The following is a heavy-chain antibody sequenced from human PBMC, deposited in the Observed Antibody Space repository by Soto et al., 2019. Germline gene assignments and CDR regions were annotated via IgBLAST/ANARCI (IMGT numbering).Heavy chain of an antibody. CDR3: ARNRIAVAGKYYFDY. CDR2: ISSGGSTI. V-gene: IGHV3-48*01. CDR1: GFTFSSYS. Sequence: PGGSLRLSCAASGFTFSSYSMNWVRQAPGKGLECLSYISSGGSTIYYADSVKGRFTISRDNAKNSLYLQMNSLRAEDTAVYYCARNRIAVAGKYYFDYWGQGTVVTVSS. D-gene: IGHD6-19*01. J-gene: IGHJ4*02.